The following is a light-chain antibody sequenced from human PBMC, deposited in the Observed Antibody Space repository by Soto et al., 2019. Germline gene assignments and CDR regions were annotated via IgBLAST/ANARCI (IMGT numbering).Light chain of an antibody. Sequence: EIVLTQSPGTLSLSPGERATLSCRASLSVSSIYLAWYQQKPGQAPRLLIYGTSSRATGIPDRFSGSGSGTDVTLTISRLEPEDFAVYYCQQYGSSRWTFGQGTKVEI. CDR2: GTS. V-gene: IGKV3-20*01. CDR1: LSVSSIY. CDR3: QQYGSSRWT. J-gene: IGKJ1*01.